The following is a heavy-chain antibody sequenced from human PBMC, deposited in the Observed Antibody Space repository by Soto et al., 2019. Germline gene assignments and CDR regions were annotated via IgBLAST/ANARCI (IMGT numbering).Heavy chain of an antibody. J-gene: IGHJ6*01. CDR2: ISYDGATQ. Sequence: GGSLRLSCEVSGFTFNTSGMHWVRQAPGKGLKWLAVISYDGATQYYGDTVKGRFTISRDNSKNTLFLHMGRLRAEDTAMYYCATKTRVTNSRCYGISVRGLGTRGAGSS. V-gene: IGHV3-30*03. CDR1: GFTFNTSG. CDR3: ATKTRVTNSRCYGISV. D-gene: IGHD2-21*02.